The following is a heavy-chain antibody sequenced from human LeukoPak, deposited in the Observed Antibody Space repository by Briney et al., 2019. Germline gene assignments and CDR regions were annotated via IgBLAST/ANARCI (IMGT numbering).Heavy chain of an antibody. J-gene: IGHJ4*02. D-gene: IGHD3-22*01. CDR2: ISSSSSTI. CDR3: ARDLGQDYYDVGGYFDY. V-gene: IGHV3-48*01. CDR1: GFTFSSYS. Sequence: GGSLRLSCAASGFTFSSYSMNWVRQAPGKGLEWVSYISSSSSTIYYADSVKGRFTISRDNAKNSLYLQMNSLRAEDTAVYYCARDLGQDYYDVGGYFDYWGQGTLVTVSS.